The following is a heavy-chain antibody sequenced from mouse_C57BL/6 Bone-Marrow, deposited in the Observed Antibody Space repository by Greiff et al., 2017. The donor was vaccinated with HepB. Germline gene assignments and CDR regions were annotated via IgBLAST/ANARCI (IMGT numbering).Heavy chain of an antibody. J-gene: IGHJ1*03. V-gene: IGHV1-81*01. CDR1: GYTFTSYG. D-gene: IGHD1-1*01. CDR2: IYPRSGNT. CDR3: ARGYYYGSSRLFYWYFDV. Sequence: VKLMESGAELARPGASVKLSCKASGYTFTSYGISWVKQRTGQGLEWIGEIYPRSGNTYYNEKFKGKATLTADKSSSTAYMELRSLTSEDSAVYFCARGYYYGSSRLFYWYFDVWGTGTTVTVSS.